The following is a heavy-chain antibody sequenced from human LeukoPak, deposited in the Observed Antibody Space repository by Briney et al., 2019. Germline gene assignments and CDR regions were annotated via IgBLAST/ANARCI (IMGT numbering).Heavy chain of an antibody. CDR2: IWYDGDNK. Sequence: PGGSLRLSCAASGFTFSSYGMHWVRQAPGKGLEWVAVIWYDGDNKYYADSVKGRFTISRDNAKNSLYLQMNSLRAEDTAVYYCASARAAFDIWGQGTMVTVSS. J-gene: IGHJ3*02. CDR1: GFTFSSYG. CDR3: ASARAAFDI. V-gene: IGHV3-33*03.